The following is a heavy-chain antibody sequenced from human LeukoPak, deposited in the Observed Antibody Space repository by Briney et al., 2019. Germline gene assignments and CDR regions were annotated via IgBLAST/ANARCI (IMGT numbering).Heavy chain of an antibody. CDR3: ARHLGGFDY. CDR2: MYYGGST. CDR1: GGSISSSSYY. Sequence: SETLSLTCTVSGGSISSSSYYWGWICQPPGKGLEWIGSMYYGGSTYYNPSLKSRVTISVDTSKNQFSLKLSSVTAADTAMYYCARHLGGFDYWGQGTLVTVSS. J-gene: IGHJ4*02. V-gene: IGHV4-39*01.